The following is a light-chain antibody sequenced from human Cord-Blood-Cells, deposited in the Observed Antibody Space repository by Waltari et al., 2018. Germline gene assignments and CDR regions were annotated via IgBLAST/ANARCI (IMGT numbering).Light chain of an antibody. J-gene: IGLJ3*02. Sequence: SYELTQPSSVSVSPGQTARITCSGDVLAKKYARWFQQKPGQAPVLVICKDSERPSGLAERFSGSSSGTKVTLTISGAQVEDEADYYCYSAADNNWVFGGGTKLTVL. CDR2: KDS. CDR3: YSAADNNWV. CDR1: VLAKKY. V-gene: IGLV3-27*01.